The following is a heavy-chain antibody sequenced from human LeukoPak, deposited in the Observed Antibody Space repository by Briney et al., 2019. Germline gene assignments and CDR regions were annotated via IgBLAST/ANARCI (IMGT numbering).Heavy chain of an antibody. D-gene: IGHD4-23*01. CDR3: ARRGRWDPEVPITYFFDS. V-gene: IGHV3-48*03. CDR1: GFTFTSHD. J-gene: IGHJ4*01. Sequence: GGSLRLSCAASGFTFTSHDVNWVRQAPGKRLEWLAYISDAGNTLYYADSVKGRFTISRDNAKNSLSLQMNSLSVDDTAVYYCARRGRWDPEVPITYFFDSWGHGSPVTVAS. CDR2: ISDAGNTL.